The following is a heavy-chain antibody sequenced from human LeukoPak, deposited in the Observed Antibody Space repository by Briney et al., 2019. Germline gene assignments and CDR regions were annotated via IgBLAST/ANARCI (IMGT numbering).Heavy chain of an antibody. CDR3: AKALYGGNTV. V-gene: IGHV3-23*01. CDR1: GFTFSTYA. Sequence: GGSLRLSCAASGFTFSTYAMGWVRQAPGEGLRWVSSISGNGVTTYYADSAKGRFTISRDNSKNTLYLQMNSLRAEDTALYYCAKALYGGNTVWGQGTLVTVSS. J-gene: IGHJ4*02. CDR2: ISGNGVTT. D-gene: IGHD4-23*01.